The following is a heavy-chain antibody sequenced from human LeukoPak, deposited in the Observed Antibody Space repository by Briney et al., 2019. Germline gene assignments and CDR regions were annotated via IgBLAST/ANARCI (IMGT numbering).Heavy chain of an antibody. J-gene: IGHJ3*02. D-gene: IGHD1-26*01. Sequence: GGSLRFSCAASKFNFTAFAVSWVRQAPGKGLEWVSTISRNSDNTFYANSVRGRFSISRDNSKITLFLQMSSLRAEDTAIYYCAKPTSATYYDAFDIWGQGTMVTVSS. CDR1: KFNFTAFA. CDR3: AKPTSATYYDAFDI. V-gene: IGHV3-23*01. CDR2: ISRNSDNT.